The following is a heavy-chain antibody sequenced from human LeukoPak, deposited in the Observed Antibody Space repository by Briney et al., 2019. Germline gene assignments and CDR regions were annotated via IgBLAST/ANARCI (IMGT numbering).Heavy chain of an antibody. CDR3: ARGGQRRDFDY. J-gene: IGHJ4*02. CDR1: GFTFSRYG. CDR2: ISDSGGST. V-gene: IGHV3-64*01. Sequence: PGGSLRLSCAASGFTFSRYGMHWVRQAPGKGLEYVSGISDSGGSTFYANSVKGRFTISRDNSKNTLYLQMGSLRAEDMAVYYCARGGQRRDFDYWGQGTLVIVSS.